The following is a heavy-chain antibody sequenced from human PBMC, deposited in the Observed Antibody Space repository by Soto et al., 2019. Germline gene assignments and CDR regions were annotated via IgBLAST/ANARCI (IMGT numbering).Heavy chain of an antibody. Sequence: GGSLRLSCAASGFTFSNFGMQWVRQAPGKGLEWVASISYDGNIKYSAASVKGRFTISRDNSKITLYLHMNSLRSEDTAVYYCARFWGPVTAAVDDYWGQGTLVTGSS. CDR2: ISYDGNIK. CDR3: ARFWGPVTAAVDDY. V-gene: IGHV3-30*03. J-gene: IGHJ4*02. D-gene: IGHD6-13*01. CDR1: GFTFSNFG.